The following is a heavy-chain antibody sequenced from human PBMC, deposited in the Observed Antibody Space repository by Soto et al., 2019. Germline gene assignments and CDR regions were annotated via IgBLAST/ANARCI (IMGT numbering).Heavy chain of an antibody. CDR1: GFTVSSNY. D-gene: IGHD6-6*01. CDR3: ARAGSSSSPSNYYYYYGMDV. Sequence: PGGSLRLSCAASGFTVSSNYMSWVRQAPGKGLEWVSVIYSGGSTYYADSVKGRFTISRDNSKNTLYLQMNSLRAEDTAVYYCARAGSSSSPSNYYYYYGMDVWGQGTTVTVSS. CDR2: IYSGGST. J-gene: IGHJ6*02. V-gene: IGHV3-66*02.